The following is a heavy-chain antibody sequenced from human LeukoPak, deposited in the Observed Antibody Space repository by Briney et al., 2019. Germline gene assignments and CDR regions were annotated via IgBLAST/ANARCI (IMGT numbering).Heavy chain of an antibody. Sequence: ASVKVSCKASGYTFTSYGISWVRQAPGQGLEWMGWISAYNGNTNYAQKLQGRVTMTTNTSTSTAYMELRSLRSDDTAVYYCARGMNYYDSSAFQHWGQGTLVTVSS. J-gene: IGHJ1*01. CDR2: ISAYNGNT. CDR3: ARGMNYYDSSAFQH. D-gene: IGHD3-22*01. V-gene: IGHV1-18*01. CDR1: GYTFTSYG.